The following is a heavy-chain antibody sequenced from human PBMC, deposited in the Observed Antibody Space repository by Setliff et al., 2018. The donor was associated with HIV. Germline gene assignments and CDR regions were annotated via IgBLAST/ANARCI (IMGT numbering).Heavy chain of an antibody. CDR1: GVSISAYF. Sequence: SETLSLTCAVSGVSISAYFWSWIRQSPEKGLEWIGYIDNSGNTNYSPSLKSRITISRDTSKNQFSLKLNSVTAADAAVYYCARTLIAAAGTFDYWGQGTLVTVSS. D-gene: IGHD6-13*01. V-gene: IGHV4-59*01. CDR3: ARTLIAAAGTFDY. J-gene: IGHJ4*02. CDR2: IDNSGNT.